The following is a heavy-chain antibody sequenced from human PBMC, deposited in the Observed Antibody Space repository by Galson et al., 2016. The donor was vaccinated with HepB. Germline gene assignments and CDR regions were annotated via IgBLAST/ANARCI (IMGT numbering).Heavy chain of an antibody. J-gene: IGHJ4*02. CDR2: ISYDGSNK. Sequence: SLRLSCAVSAFTFNNYAMHWVRQAPGKGLEWVAFISYDGSNKYYSDSVKGRFAISRDNSRNTLSLKMNSLRAADTAVYYCASGYYYDSSGDYSDFWGQGTLVTVSS. D-gene: IGHD3-22*01. CDR1: AFTFNNYA. V-gene: IGHV3-30-3*02. CDR3: ASGYYYDSSGDYSDF.